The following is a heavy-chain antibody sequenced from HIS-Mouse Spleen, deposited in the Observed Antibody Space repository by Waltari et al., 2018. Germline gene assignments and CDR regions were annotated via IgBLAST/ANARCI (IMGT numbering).Heavy chain of an antibody. CDR2: ISSSSSYI. V-gene: IGHV3-21*01. J-gene: IGHJ4*02. CDR1: GFICRRYG. CDR3: ASLYYDILTGYYRDY. D-gene: IGHD3-9*01. Sequence: EVQLVESGGGLVKPGGSLRLSCAASGFICRRYGLNWVRQAPGKGLEWVSSISSSSSYIYYADSVKGRFTISRDNAKNSLYLQMNSLRAEDTAVYYCASLYYDILTGYYRDYWGQGTLVTVSS.